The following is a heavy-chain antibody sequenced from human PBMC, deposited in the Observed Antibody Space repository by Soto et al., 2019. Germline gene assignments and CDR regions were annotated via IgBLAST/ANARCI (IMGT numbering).Heavy chain of an antibody. CDR2: ISYSGDT. D-gene: IGHD3-22*01. CDR1: GDSMKSYF. J-gene: IGHJ6*03. CDR3: ARVGPESGYYALIDV. Sequence: SETLSLTCTVSGDSMKSYFWSWIRQPPGQGLEWIGYISYSGDTKDNPSLKSRVSMSIDTSKNQFSLKLSPVTAADTALYFCARVGPESGYYALIDVWGKGITVTVSS. V-gene: IGHV4-59*08.